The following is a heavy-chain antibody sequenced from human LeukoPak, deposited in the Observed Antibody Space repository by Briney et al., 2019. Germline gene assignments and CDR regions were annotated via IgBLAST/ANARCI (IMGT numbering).Heavy chain of an antibody. Sequence: PGGSLRLSCAVSGFTFSSNYMSWVRQAPGKGLEWVSLIHSGGTTDYADSVKGRFTISRDYSKNTVNLQINSLRADDTAVYYCARERRYCSGDNCYSGLDYWGQGTLVTVSS. J-gene: IGHJ4*02. CDR3: ARERRYCSGDNCYSGLDY. V-gene: IGHV3-53*01. D-gene: IGHD2-15*01. CDR2: IHSGGTT. CDR1: GFTFSSNY.